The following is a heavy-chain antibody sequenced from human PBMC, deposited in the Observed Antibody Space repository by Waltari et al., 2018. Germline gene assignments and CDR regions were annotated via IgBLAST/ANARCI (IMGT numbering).Heavy chain of an antibody. J-gene: IGHJ4*02. CDR1: DDSFSKYY. V-gene: IGHV4-34*02. D-gene: IGHD5-12*01. Sequence: QVQLQQWGAGLLKPSETLSVTCEVFDDSFSKYYWVWIRQSPGKGLEWIGEINRSGSTNYNPSLKVRVTISLDMSKKQVSLRVTSVTAADTAVYYCAREYSSFEPIFDYWGRGTLVTVSS. CDR2: INRSGST. CDR3: AREYSSFEPIFDY.